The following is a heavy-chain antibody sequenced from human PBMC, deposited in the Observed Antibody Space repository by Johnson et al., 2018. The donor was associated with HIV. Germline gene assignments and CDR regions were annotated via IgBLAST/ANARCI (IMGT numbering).Heavy chain of an antibody. CDR1: GFTVSSNY. D-gene: IGHD6-13*01. J-gene: IGHJ3*02. CDR2: IYSGGSI. V-gene: IGHV3-66*01. Sequence: MQLVESGGGLVQPGGSLRLSCAASGFTVSSNYMSWVRQAPGKGLEWVSVIYSGGSIYYADSVKGRFTISRDNAKNSLYLQMNSLRAEDTAVYYCARAIAAAGTVGVDAFDIWGQGTMVTVSS. CDR3: ARAIAAAGTVGVDAFDI.